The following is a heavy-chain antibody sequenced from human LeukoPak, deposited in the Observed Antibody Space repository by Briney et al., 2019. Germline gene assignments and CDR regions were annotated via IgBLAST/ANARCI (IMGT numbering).Heavy chain of an antibody. Sequence: QPGGSLRLSCATSGFTFSSYAMSWVRQAPGKGLEWVSSISGSGGNTYYADSVKGRFTISRDYSKNTLYLQMNSLRTEETAVYYCAKGPAMGRGTFDPWGQGTLVTVSS. J-gene: IGHJ5*02. D-gene: IGHD3-10*01. CDR3: AKGPAMGRGTFDP. CDR1: GFTFSSYA. CDR2: ISGSGGNT. V-gene: IGHV3-23*01.